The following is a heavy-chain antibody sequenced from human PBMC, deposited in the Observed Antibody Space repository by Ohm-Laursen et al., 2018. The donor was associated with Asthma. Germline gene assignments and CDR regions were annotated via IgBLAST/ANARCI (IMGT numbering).Heavy chain of an antibody. V-gene: IGHV1-69*13. Sequence: SVKVSCKASGGNFINYAYTWVRQAPGQGLEWMGGIIPIFGTANYAQKFQGRVTITADESTSTAYMELSSLRSEDTAVYYCARDRYYYGSGIPFDYWGQGTLVTVSS. CDR2: IIPIFGTA. CDR3: ARDRYYYGSGIPFDY. CDR1: GGNFINYA. J-gene: IGHJ4*02. D-gene: IGHD3-10*01.